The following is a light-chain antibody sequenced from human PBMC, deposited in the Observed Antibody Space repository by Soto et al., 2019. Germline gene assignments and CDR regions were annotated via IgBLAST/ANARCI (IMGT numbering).Light chain of an antibody. V-gene: IGLV7-43*01. Sequence: QAVVTQEPSLTVSPGGTVTLTSASSAGAVTSAYYTNWLQQKPGQAPRALIYSTSEKHSWTPARFSGSLLGGKAALTLSAAQPEDEADYYSLLYYGGAQVLFGGGTKLTVL. CDR1: AGAVTSAYY. CDR3: LLYYGGAQVL. CDR2: STS. J-gene: IGLJ2*01.